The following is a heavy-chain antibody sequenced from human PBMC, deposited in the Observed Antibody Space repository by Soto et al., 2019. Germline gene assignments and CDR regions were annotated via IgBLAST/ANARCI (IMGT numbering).Heavy chain of an antibody. Sequence: EVQLLESGGGLVQPGGSLRLSCAASGFTFGSYAMSWVRQAPGKGLEWVSTIGGSGGRAYYADSVKGRFTISRDNSKNTLYLQMNSLRAEDTAVYYCAKQQGSRTPYYYSMDVWGQGTTVTVSS. CDR3: AKQQGSRTPYYYSMDV. CDR1: GFTFGSYA. D-gene: IGHD3-10*01. CDR2: IGGSGGRA. J-gene: IGHJ6*02. V-gene: IGHV3-23*01.